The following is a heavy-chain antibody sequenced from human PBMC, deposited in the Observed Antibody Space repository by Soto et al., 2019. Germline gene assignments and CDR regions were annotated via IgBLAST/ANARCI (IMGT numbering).Heavy chain of an antibody. CDR1: GYSFTDYH. J-gene: IGHJ6*02. CDR3: ARGHSTDCSNGLCSFFYNHEMNV. CDR2: INPKSGGT. Sequence: QVQLVQSGAEVKKPGASVRVSCKASGYSFTDYHIHWVRQAPGQGLEWLGRINPKSGGTSTAQKFQGWVTITRDRSISTVYMELTRLRSNDTAVYFCARGHSTDCSNGLCSFFYNHEMNVWGQGTTVTVSS. D-gene: IGHD2-8*01. V-gene: IGHV1-2*04.